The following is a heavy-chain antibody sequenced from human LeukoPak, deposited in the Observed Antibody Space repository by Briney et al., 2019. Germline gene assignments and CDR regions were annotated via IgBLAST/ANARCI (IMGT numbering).Heavy chain of an antibody. D-gene: IGHD3-3*01. CDR1: GFTFSSYS. CDR2: ISGSGGST. V-gene: IGHV3-23*01. CDR3: AKGYYDFWSGLPYYYYMDV. Sequence: GGSLRLSCAASGFTFSSYSMNWVRQAPGKGLEWVSAISGSGGSTYYADSVKGRFTISRDNSKNTLYLQMNSLRAEDTAVYYCAKGYYDFWSGLPYYYYMDVWGKGTTVTVSS. J-gene: IGHJ6*03.